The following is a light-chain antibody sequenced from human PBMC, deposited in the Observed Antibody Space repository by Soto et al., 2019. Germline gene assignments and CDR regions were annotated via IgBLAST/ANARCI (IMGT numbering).Light chain of an antibody. J-gene: IGLJ1*01. CDR2: DNN. CDR1: SSNTGNNY. Sequence: QSVLTQPPSVSAAPGQKVTISCSGSSSNTGNNYVSWYQQLPGTAPKLLIYDNNKRPSGIPDRFSGSKSGTSATLGITGLQTGDEADYYCGTWDSSLSAHVFGTGTKVTVL. V-gene: IGLV1-51*01. CDR3: GTWDSSLSAHV.